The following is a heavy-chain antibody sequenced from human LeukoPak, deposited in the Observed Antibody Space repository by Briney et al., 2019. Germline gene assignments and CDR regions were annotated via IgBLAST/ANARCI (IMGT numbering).Heavy chain of an antibody. J-gene: IGHJ3*02. V-gene: IGHV1-69*04. CDR3: ARDRSTCSSTSCRKSPDAFDI. D-gene: IGHD2-2*01. CDR2: IIPILGIA. Sequence: GASVKVSCKASGGAFSSYTISWVRQAPGQGLEWMGRIIPILGIANYAQKFQGRVTITADKSTSTAYMELSSLRSEDTAVYYCARDRSTCSSTSCRKSPDAFDIWGQGTMVTVSS. CDR1: GGAFSSYT.